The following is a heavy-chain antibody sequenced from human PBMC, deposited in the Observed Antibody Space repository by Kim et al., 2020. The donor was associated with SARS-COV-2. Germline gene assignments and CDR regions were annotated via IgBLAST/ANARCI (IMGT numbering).Heavy chain of an antibody. V-gene: IGHV1-69*13. Sequence: SVKVSCKASGGTFSSYAISWVRQAPGQGLEWMGGIIPIFGTANYAQKFQGRVTIIVDESTSTAYMELSSLRSEDTAVYYCARVGPVYYDILTGYGYYFDYWGQGTLVTVSS. CDR1: GGTFSSYA. D-gene: IGHD3-9*01. CDR3: ARVGPVYYDILTGYGYYFDY. J-gene: IGHJ4*02. CDR2: IIPIFGTA.